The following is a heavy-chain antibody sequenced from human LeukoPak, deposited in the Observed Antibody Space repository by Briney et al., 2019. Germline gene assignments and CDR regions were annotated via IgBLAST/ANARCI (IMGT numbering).Heavy chain of an antibody. CDR1: GYSFTSYW. CDR3: ARPYYDSIGYYHFDY. J-gene: IGHJ4*02. Sequence: GESLKISCKGSGYSFTSYWIGWVRQMPGKGLEWVGIIYPGDSDTRYSPSFEGQVTISADKSLTTACLQWSSLQASDTAMYYCARPYYDSIGYYHFDYWGQGTLVTVSS. V-gene: IGHV5-51*01. D-gene: IGHD3-22*01. CDR2: IYPGDSDT.